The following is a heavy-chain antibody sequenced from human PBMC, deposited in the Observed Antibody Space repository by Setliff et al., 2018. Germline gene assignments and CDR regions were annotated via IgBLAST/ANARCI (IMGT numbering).Heavy chain of an antibody. D-gene: IGHD1-26*01. CDR1: GGAVSGDY. V-gene: IGHV4-59*02. CDR3: ATRKSSGRLYYMDV. Sequence: PSETLSLTCSVSGGAVSGDYXTWIRQPPGKGLEYIGYINYSGSTNYNPSLKSXXXXXXXXXXXXXXXXXXXXXXXXXXXXYCATRKSSGRLYYMDVWGKGTTVTVSS. J-gene: IGHJ6*03. CDR2: INYSGST.